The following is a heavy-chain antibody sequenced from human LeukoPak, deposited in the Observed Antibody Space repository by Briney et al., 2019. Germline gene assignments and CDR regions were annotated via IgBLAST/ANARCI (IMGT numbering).Heavy chain of an antibody. V-gene: IGHV4-61*02. CDR2: TYTSGST. CDR1: GGSISSGSYY. Sequence: PSQTLSLTCTVSGGSISSGSYYWSWIRQPAGKGLEWIGRTYTSGSTNYNPSLKSRVTISVDTSNNQFSLRLSSVTAADTAVYYCASYVAADGSHYFDYWGQGTLVTVSS. CDR3: ASYVAADGSHYFDY. D-gene: IGHD6-13*01. J-gene: IGHJ4*02.